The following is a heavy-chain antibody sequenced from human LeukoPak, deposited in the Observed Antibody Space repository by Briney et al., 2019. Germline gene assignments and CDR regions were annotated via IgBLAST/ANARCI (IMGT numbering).Heavy chain of an antibody. D-gene: IGHD7-27*01. CDR3: ARDLNWGFHY. Sequence: GGSLRLSCAASGFTFRSYSMNWVRQAPGKGLQWVSYISPSSGSIFYGDSVKGRFTISRDNAKNSLYLQMNSLRDDDTAVYYCARDLNWGFHYWGQGTLVTVSS. J-gene: IGHJ4*02. CDR2: ISPSSGSI. CDR1: GFTFRSYS. V-gene: IGHV3-48*02.